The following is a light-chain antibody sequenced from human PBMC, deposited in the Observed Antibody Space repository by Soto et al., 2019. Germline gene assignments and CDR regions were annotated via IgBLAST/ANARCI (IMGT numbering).Light chain of an antibody. CDR3: QQYRSWPRT. CDR2: GAS. CDR1: QSVNHN. J-gene: IGKJ1*01. V-gene: IGKV3-15*01. Sequence: DRVMTQSPDTLSASPGERVSLSCRASQSVNHNLAWYHQKPGQAPRLLIYGASTRATDMSGTFSGRGSGTEFTLTISNVRPEDFAVYYCQQYRSWPRTFGQGTKVDIK.